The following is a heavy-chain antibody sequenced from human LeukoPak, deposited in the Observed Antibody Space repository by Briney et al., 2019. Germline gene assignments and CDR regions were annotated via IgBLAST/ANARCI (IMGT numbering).Heavy chain of an antibody. V-gene: IGHV4-34*01. CDR1: GGSFSGYY. CDR2: INHSGST. J-gene: IGHJ6*03. Sequence: SETLSLTCAVYGGSFSGYYWSWIRQPPGKGLEWIGEINHSGSTNYNPSLKSRVTISVDTSKNQFSLKLSSVTAADTAVYYCAVLGSRNVAKRIDYYYMDVWGKGTTVTVSS. CDR3: AVLGSRNVAKRIDYYYMDV. D-gene: IGHD2-15*01.